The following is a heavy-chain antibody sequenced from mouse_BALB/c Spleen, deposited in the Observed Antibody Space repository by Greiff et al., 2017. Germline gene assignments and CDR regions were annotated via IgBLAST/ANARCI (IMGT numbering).Heavy chain of an antibody. CDR2: IYPYNGGT. CDR1: GYTFTDYN. V-gene: IGHV1S29*02. Sequence: EVQLQQSGPELVKPGASVKISCKASGYTFTDYNMHWVKQSHGKSLEWIGYIYPYNGGTGYNQKFKSKATLTVDNSSSTAYMELRSLTSEDSAVYYCARDYYRYAWFAYWGQGTLVTVSA. D-gene: IGHD2-14*01. J-gene: IGHJ3*01. CDR3: ARDYYRYAWFAY.